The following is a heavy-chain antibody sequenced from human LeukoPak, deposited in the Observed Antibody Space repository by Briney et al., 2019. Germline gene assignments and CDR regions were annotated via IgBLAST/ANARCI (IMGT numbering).Heavy chain of an antibody. D-gene: IGHD3-10*01. CDR1: GYTFTNYD. Sequence: ASVKVSCKASGYTFTNYDIKWVRQATGQGLEWMGWMKPNRGNTGYAQNLQGRGTITRKSSIRTAYMELRSLRSEDTAVYYCARGLWGSGSYYTFDYWGQGNLVTVSS. J-gene: IGHJ4*02. CDR3: ARGLWGSGSYYTFDY. CDR2: MKPNRGNT. V-gene: IGHV1-8*01.